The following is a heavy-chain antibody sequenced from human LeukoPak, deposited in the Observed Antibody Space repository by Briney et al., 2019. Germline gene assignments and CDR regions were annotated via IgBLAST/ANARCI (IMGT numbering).Heavy chain of an antibody. J-gene: IGHJ5*02. CDR1: GYTFTGYY. D-gene: IGHD3-22*01. V-gene: IGHV1-2*02. CDR3: GREYYDSSGSWFDP. CDR2: INRNGGGT. Sequence: ASVKVSCKSSGYTFTGYYMHWVRQAPGQGLEWMGWINRNGGGTDYAQRFQGRVTMTRDTSISTAYMELSRLRSDDTAVYYCGREYYDSSGSWFDPWGQGTLVTVSS.